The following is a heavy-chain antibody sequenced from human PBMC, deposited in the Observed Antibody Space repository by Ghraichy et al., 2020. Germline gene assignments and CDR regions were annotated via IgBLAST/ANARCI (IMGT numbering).Heavy chain of an antibody. CDR3: ARDPKRGALDY. Sequence: GGSLRLSCKASGFSFSNSWMRWVRQSPEKGLEWVANINNDGKERYYVDSLKGRFTISRDNDKNSLYLQITSLRVDDTAVYYCARDPKRGALDYWGQGTLVAVSA. J-gene: IGHJ4*02. V-gene: IGHV3-7*03. D-gene: IGHD3-10*01. CDR2: INNDGKER. CDR1: GFSFSNSW.